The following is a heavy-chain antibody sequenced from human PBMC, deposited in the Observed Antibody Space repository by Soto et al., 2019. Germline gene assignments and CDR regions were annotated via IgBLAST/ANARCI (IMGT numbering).Heavy chain of an antibody. Sequence: ASVKVSCKASGYTFTGYYMHWVRQAPGQGLEWMGWINPNSGGTNYAQKFQGWVTMTRDTSISTAYMELSRLRSDDTAVYYCARDRPYYFDPLGDAFDLWGQGTMVTVSS. J-gene: IGHJ3*01. V-gene: IGHV1-2*04. CDR2: INPNSGGT. CDR3: ARDRPYYFDPLGDAFDL. CDR1: GYTFTGYY. D-gene: IGHD3-22*01.